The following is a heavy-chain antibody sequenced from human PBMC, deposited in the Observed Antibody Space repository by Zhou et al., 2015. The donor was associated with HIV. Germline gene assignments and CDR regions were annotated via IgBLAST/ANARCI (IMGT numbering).Heavy chain of an antibody. CDR3: ARTTYYYDSSGYRNPHAPYKFDY. CDR2: IIPIFGTA. CDR1: GGTFSSYA. Sequence: QVQLVQSGAEVKKPGSSVKVSCKASGGTFSSYAISWVRQAPGQGLEWMGGIIPIFGTANYAQKFQGRVTITADESTSTAYMELSSLRSEDTAVYYCARTTYYYDSSGYRNPHAPYKFDYWGQGTLVTVSS. D-gene: IGHD3-22*01. J-gene: IGHJ4*02. V-gene: IGHV1-69*01.